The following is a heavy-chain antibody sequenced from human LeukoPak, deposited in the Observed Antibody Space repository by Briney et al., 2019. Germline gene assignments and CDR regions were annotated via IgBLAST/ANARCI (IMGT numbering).Heavy chain of an antibody. CDR1: GFTFSTYW. Sequence: GGSLRLSCSASGFTFSTYWMSWVRQAPGKGLQWVAHTSNKANRYTTEYAATVKGRFTISRDDSKNSLYLQMNSLKTEDTAVYYCARENRDYGGNSDNHPHYYYYGMDVWGQGTTVTVSS. D-gene: IGHD4-23*01. J-gene: IGHJ6*02. CDR2: TSNKANRYTT. CDR3: ARENRDYGGNSDNHPHYYYYGMDV. V-gene: IGHV3-72*01.